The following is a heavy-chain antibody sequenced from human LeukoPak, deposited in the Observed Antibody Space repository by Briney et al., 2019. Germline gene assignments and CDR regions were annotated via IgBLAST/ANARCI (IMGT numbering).Heavy chain of an antibody. V-gene: IGHV3-30-3*01. CDR2: ISYDGSNK. D-gene: IGHD2-15*01. CDR1: GFTFSSYA. CDR3: ARESGGSRYCSGGSCYGYNWFDP. J-gene: IGHJ5*02. Sequence: GGSLRLSCAASGFTFSSYAMHWVRQAPGKGLEWVAVISYDGSNKYYADSVKGRFTISRDNSKNTLYLQMNSLRAEDTAVYYCARESGGSRYCSGGSCYGYNWFDPWGQGTLVTVSS.